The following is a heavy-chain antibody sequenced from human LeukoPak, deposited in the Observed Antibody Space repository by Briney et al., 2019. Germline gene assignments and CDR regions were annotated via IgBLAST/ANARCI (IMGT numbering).Heavy chain of an antibody. CDR1: GGSFSGYY. Sequence: SETLSLTCAVYGGSFSGYYWSWIRQPPGKGLEWIGEINHSGSTNYNPSLKSRVTISVDTSKNQFSLKLSSVTAADTAVYYCARCGLLYHTPYYFDYWGQGTLVTVSS. V-gene: IGHV4-34*01. D-gene: IGHD2-2*02. CDR2: INHSGST. CDR3: ARCGLLYHTPYYFDY. J-gene: IGHJ4*02.